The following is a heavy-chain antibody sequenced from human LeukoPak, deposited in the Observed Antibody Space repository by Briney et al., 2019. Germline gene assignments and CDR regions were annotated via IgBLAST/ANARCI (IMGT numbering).Heavy chain of an antibody. D-gene: IGHD3-10*01. V-gene: IGHV4-4*07. CDR2: IFTSGIT. CDR1: GGSISIYY. J-gene: IGHJ6*01. CDR3: ARETSGTYYNPLGCMDV. Sequence: PSETLSLTCTVSGGSISIYYWNWIRQPAGKGLEWIGRIFTSGITNYNPSLKTRVTMSVDTSKNQFSLNLSSVIAADTAIYYCARETSGTYYNPLGCMDVWGKGAKVSVCS.